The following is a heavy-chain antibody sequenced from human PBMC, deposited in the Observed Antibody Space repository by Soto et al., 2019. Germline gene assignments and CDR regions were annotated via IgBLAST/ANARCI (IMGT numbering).Heavy chain of an antibody. CDR2: TYYRSKWYK. CDR3: AREAYVTAAGTVWFDP. J-gene: IGHJ5*02. V-gene: IGHV6-1*01. Sequence: SQTLSLTCAISGDSVSSNSAAWNWIRQSPSRGLEWLGRTYYRSKWYKDYAVSVKSRITINPDTSKNQFSLQLNSVTPEDTAVYYCAREAYVTAAGTVWFDPWGQGTLVTVSS. D-gene: IGHD6-13*01. CDR1: GDSVSSNSAA.